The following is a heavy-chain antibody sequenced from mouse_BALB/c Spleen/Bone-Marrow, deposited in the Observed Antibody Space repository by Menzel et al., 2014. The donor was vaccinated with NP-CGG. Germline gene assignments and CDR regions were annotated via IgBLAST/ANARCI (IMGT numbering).Heavy chain of an antibody. J-gene: IGHJ3*01. D-gene: IGHD4-1*01. V-gene: IGHV1S56*01. CDR1: RYIFTGYY. Sequence: QVQLQQSGPELVKPGASVRIFCKASRYIFTGYYIHWVKPRPGPGLGWIGWIYPGNAVTKYNEKFKGKATLTADRSCSTAYMQLSNLTSEDSEVYFCGRVGWANWERFAYWGQGTLVTGSA. CDR2: IYPGNAVT. CDR3: GRVGWANWERFAY.